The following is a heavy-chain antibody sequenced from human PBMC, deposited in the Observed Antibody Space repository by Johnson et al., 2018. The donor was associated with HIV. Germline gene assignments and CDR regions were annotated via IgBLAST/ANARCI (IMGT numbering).Heavy chain of an antibody. CDR3: ANSLLFDAFNI. J-gene: IGHJ3*02. CDR1: GFTFIDYA. V-gene: IGHV3-23*04. Sequence: VQLVESGGGLVQPGGSLKLACAASGFTFIDYAMIWVRQAPGKGLEWVSFISGGEDDTYYADSVKGRFTISRDNSKNTFYLQMNSLRVEDTAIYYCANSLLFDAFNIWGQGTMVTVSS. CDR2: ISGGEDDT.